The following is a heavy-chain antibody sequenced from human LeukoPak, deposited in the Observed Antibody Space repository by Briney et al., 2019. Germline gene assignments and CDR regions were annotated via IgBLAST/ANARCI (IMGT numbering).Heavy chain of an antibody. V-gene: IGHV3-7*01. CDR1: GFTFSSYW. D-gene: IGHD3-10*01. Sequence: GGSLRLSGAASGFTFSSYWMSWVRQAPGKGPEWVANIKQDGSEKYYVDSVKGRFTISRDNAKNSLYLQMNSLRAEDTAVYYCARDSITMVRGLLVNWFDPWGQGTLVTVSS. J-gene: IGHJ5*02. CDR3: ARDSITMVRGLLVNWFDP. CDR2: IKQDGSEK.